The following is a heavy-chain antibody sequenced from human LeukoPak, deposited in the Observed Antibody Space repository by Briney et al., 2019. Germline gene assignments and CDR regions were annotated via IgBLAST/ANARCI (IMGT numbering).Heavy chain of an antibody. Sequence: PGGSLRLSCAASGFTFSTYWMTWVRQAPGKGLEWVGTINKDGSQKYYLGSVKGRFTISRDNAKNSLYLQMNSLRAEDTAVYYCARDRLGHSLNGIITKHKYYYYYMDVWGKGTTVTVSS. CDR3: ARDRLGHSLNGIITKHKYYYYYMDV. V-gene: IGHV3-7*01. CDR2: INKDGSQK. D-gene: IGHD3-16*01. J-gene: IGHJ6*03. CDR1: GFTFSTYW.